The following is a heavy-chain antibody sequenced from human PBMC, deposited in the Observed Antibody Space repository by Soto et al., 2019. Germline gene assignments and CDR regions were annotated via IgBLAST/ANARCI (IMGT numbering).Heavy chain of an antibody. J-gene: IGHJ4*02. D-gene: IGHD2-2*01. CDR1: GFPFSSYA. V-gene: IGHV3-30-3*01. Sequence: VQLLESGGGLVQPGGSLGLSCAASGFPFSSYAMTWVRQAPGKGLEWMAVISFDGSNKYYADSVKGRFTISRDNSKNTLYLQMNSLRAEDTAVYFCARGPSSLTRFDYWGQGTLVTVSS. CDR2: ISFDGSNK. CDR3: ARGPSSLTRFDY.